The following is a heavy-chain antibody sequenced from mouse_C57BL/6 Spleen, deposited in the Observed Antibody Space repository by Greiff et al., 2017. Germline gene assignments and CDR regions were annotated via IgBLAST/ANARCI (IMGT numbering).Heavy chain of an antibody. J-gene: IGHJ4*01. V-gene: IGHV1-59*01. Sequence: QVQLQQPGAELVRPGTSVKLSCTASGYTFTSYWMHWVKQRPGQGLEWIGVIDPSDSYTNYNQKFKGKATLTVDTSSSTAYMQLSSLTSEDSAVYYCARDGYPPRAMDYWGQGTSVTVAS. CDR1: GYTFTSYW. D-gene: IGHD2-2*01. CDR2: IDPSDSYT. CDR3: ARDGYPPRAMDY.